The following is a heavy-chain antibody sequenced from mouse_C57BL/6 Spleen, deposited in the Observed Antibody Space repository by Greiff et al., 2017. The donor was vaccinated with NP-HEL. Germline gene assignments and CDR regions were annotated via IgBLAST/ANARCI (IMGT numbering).Heavy chain of an antibody. Sequence: EVKLVESGPGLVKPSQSLSLTCSVTGYSITSGYYWNWIRQFPGNKLEWMGYISYDGSNNYNPSLKNRISITRDTSKNQFFLKLNSVTTEDTATYYCARYDYDRFACWGQGTLVTVSA. CDR2: ISYDGSN. V-gene: IGHV3-6*01. J-gene: IGHJ3*01. CDR1: GYSITSGYY. CDR3: ARYDYDRFAC. D-gene: IGHD2-4*01.